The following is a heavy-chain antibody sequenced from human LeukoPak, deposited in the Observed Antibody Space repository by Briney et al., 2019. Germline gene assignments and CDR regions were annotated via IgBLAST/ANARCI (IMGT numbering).Heavy chain of an antibody. CDR1: GFTFSDYY. CDR3: ARDEGYGGNPFDY. CDR2: ISSSGSTI. V-gene: IGHV3-11*01. J-gene: IGHJ4*02. D-gene: IGHD4-23*01. Sequence: PGGSLRLSCAASGFTFSDYYLSWIRKAPGKGLEWVSYISSSGSTIYYADSVKGRFTISRDNAKNSLYLQMNSLRAEDTAVYYCARDEGYGGNPFDYWGQGTLVTVSS.